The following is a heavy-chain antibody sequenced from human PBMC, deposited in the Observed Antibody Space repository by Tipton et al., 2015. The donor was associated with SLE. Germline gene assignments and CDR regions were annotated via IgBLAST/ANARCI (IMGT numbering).Heavy chain of an antibody. CDR3: ARLGVAEDFDY. J-gene: IGHJ4*02. D-gene: IGHD5-12*01. V-gene: IGHV3-48*01. Sequence: SLRLSCAASGFTFSSYSVNWVRQAPGKGLEWVSYISSSSSTIYYADSVKGRFTISRDNAKNSLYLQMNSLRAEDTAVYYCARLGVAEDFDYWGQGTLVTVSS. CDR2: ISSSSSTI. CDR1: GFTFSSYS.